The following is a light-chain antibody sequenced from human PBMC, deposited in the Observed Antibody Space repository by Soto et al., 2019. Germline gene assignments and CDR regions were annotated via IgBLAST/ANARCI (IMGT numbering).Light chain of an antibody. CDR3: EQYGSSPPSIT. CDR2: GTS. Sequence: ENVLTQSPGTLSLSPGERATLSCRASQSISSSNLAWYQQRPGQAPRLLIYGTSNRATGIPDRFTGSGSGTDLTLTISSLEPEDFAVYYCEQYGSSPPSITFGQGTRLEIK. CDR1: QSISSSN. J-gene: IGKJ5*01. V-gene: IGKV3-20*01.